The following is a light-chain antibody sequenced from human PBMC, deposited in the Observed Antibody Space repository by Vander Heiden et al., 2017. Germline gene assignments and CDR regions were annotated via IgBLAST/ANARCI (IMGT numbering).Light chain of an antibody. J-gene: IGLJ2*01. V-gene: IGLV1-47*01. CDR3: AAWDDSLSGFVV. CDR1: SSNIGSNH. Sequence: QSVLTQPPSASGTPGQRVTIPCSGSSSNIGSNHVYWYQQLPRTAPNLLIYRTNQRPSGVPDRFSGSKSGTSASLAISGLRSEDEADYYCAAWDDSLSGFVVFGGGTKLTV. CDR2: RTN.